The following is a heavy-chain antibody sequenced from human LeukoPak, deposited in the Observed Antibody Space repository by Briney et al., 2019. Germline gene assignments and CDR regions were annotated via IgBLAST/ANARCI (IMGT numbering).Heavy chain of an antibody. CDR3: ANDRHQWVLLPYH. V-gene: IGHV3-30*18. D-gene: IGHD1-26*01. CDR2: ISYDGSNT. CDR1: GFTFSSFG. Sequence: PGGSLRLSCAASGFTFSSFGMNWVRQAPGKGLECVAVISYDGSNTYSADSVKGRFTISRDNSKNTLYLQLNSLRAEDTAVYYCANDRHQWVLLPYHWGKGTLVTVSS. J-gene: IGHJ5*02.